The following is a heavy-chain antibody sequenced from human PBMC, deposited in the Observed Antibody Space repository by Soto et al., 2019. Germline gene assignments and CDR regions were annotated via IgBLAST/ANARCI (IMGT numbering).Heavy chain of an antibody. CDR1: GFTFDDYG. D-gene: IGHD3-22*01. CDR3: ARDRGYYDSSGRAFDI. V-gene: IGHV3-20*04. CDR2: INWNGGST. Sequence: SGGSLRLSCAASGFTFDDYGMSWVRQAPGKGLEWVSGINWNGGSTGYADSVKGRFTISRDNAKNSLYLQMNSLRAEDTALYYCARDRGYYDSSGRAFDIWGQGTMVTVSS. J-gene: IGHJ3*02.